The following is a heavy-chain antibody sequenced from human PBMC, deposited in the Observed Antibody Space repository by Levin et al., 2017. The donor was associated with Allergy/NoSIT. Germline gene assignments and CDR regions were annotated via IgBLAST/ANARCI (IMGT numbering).Heavy chain of an antibody. Sequence: GGSLRLSCAASGFTFDDYAMHWVRQAPGKGLEWVSGISWNSGSIGYADSVKGRFTISRDNAKNSLYLQMNSLRAEDTALYYCAKDILEAATAMVRAFDIWGQGTMVTVSS. CDR3: AKDILEAATAMVRAFDI. D-gene: IGHD5-18*01. V-gene: IGHV3-9*01. CDR2: ISWNSGSI. J-gene: IGHJ3*02. CDR1: GFTFDDYA.